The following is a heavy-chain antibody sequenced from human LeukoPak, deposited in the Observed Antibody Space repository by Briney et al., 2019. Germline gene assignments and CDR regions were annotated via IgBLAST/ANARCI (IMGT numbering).Heavy chain of an antibody. Sequence: GALLLSCAASGFTFSSYWMHWVRQAPGKGLVWVSRINSDGSGTSYADSVKGRFTISRDNAKNTLYLQMNSLRAEDTAVYYCARDLGYCSSTSCYTWADYYYYGMDVWGQGTTVTVSS. CDR3: ARDLGYCSSTSCYTWADYYYYGMDV. CDR1: GFTFSSYW. CDR2: INSDGSGT. J-gene: IGHJ6*02. V-gene: IGHV3-74*01. D-gene: IGHD2-2*02.